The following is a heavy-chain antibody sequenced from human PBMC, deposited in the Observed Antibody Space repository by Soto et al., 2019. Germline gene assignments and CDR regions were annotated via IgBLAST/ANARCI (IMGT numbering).Heavy chain of an antibody. CDR1: GFTFSSYG. Sequence: GGSLRLSCAASGFTFSSYGMHWVRQAPGKGLEWVAVISYDGSNKYYADSVKGRFTISRDNSKNTLYLQMNSLRAEDTAVDYCSSGWSHSYFDFWGQGTLVTVSS. CDR2: ISYDGSNK. CDR3: SSGWSHSYFDF. J-gene: IGHJ4*02. V-gene: IGHV3-30*03. D-gene: IGHD6-19*01.